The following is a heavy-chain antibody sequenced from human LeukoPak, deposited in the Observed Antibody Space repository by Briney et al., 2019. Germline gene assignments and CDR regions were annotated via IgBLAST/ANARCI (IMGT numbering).Heavy chain of an antibody. CDR3: ARGSQEQQLVSRAGAYLDY. J-gene: IGHJ4*02. CDR1: GGSFSGYY. CDR2: INHSGST. D-gene: IGHD6-13*01. Sequence: SETLSLTCAVYGGSFSGYYWSWIRQPPGKGLEWIGEINHSGSTNYNPSLKSRVTISVDTSKNQFSLKLSSLTAADTAVYYCARGSQEQQLVSRAGAYLDYWGQGTLVTVSS. V-gene: IGHV4-34*01.